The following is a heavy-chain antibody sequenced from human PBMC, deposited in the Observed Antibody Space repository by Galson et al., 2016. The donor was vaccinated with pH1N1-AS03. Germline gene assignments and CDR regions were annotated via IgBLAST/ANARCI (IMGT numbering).Heavy chain of an antibody. V-gene: IGHV3-23*01. CDR2: VGGVDGSI. CDR1: GFDFSIYA. J-gene: IGHJ5*01. D-gene: IGHD3-3*01. CDR3: ARGSGSPHWFDP. Sequence: SLRLSCAASGFDFSIYAMHWVRQAPGKGLEWVSGVGGVDGSIWYAESVKGRFTVSRDNSKGTLDLQMNSLRADDTAVYYCARGSGSPHWFDPWGQGTLVTVS.